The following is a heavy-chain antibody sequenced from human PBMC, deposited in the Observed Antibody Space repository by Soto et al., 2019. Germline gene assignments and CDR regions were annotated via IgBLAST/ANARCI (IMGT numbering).Heavy chain of an antibody. CDR2: IYYSGST. D-gene: IGHD3-16*01. CDR1: GGSISSYY. J-gene: IGHJ4*02. Sequence: TLSLTCTVSGGSISSYYWSCIRQPPGKGLEWIGYIYYSGSTNYNPSLKSRVTISVDTSKNQFSLKLSSVTAADTAVYYCARRYGGNFDYWGQGTLVTVSS. V-gene: IGHV4-59*01. CDR3: ARRYGGNFDY.